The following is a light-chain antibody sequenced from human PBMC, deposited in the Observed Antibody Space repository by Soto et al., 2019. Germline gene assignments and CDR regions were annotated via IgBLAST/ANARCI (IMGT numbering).Light chain of an antibody. CDR2: EAS. Sequence: EIVLTQSPGTLSLSPGDRATLSCRASQRVSTFLAWYQQRPGQAPRLLISEASNRATGIPARFSGSGSGTDFTLTISSLEPEDFAVYYCQQYNNWPPITFGQGTRLEIK. CDR3: QQYNNWPPIT. V-gene: IGKV3-11*01. J-gene: IGKJ5*01. CDR1: QRVSTF.